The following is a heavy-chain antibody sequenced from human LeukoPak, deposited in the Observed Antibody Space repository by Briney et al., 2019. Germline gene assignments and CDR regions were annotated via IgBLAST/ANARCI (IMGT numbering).Heavy chain of an antibody. Sequence: SETLSPTCAVYGGSFSGYYWSWIRQPPGKGLEWIGEINHSGSTNYNPSLKSRVTISVDTSKNQFSLKLSSVTAADTAVYYCARVPYYYDSSGYFDYWGQGTLVTVSS. CDR3: ARVPYYYDSSGYFDY. D-gene: IGHD3-22*01. CDR2: INHSGST. J-gene: IGHJ4*02. V-gene: IGHV4-34*01. CDR1: GGSFSGYY.